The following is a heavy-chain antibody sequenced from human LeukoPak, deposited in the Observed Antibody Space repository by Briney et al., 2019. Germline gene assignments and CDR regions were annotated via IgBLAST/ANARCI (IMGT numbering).Heavy chain of an antibody. CDR1: GGIFSSYA. J-gene: IGHJ4*02. V-gene: IGHV1-69*13. Sequence: SVKVSCKASGGIFSSYAISWVRQAPGQGLEWMGGIIPIFGTANYAQKFQGRVTITADESTSTAYMELSSLRSEDRAVYYCATCARNFHCYRFDYWGQGTLVTVSS. CDR3: ATCARNFHCYRFDY. CDR2: IIPIFGTA. D-gene: IGHD2-2*02.